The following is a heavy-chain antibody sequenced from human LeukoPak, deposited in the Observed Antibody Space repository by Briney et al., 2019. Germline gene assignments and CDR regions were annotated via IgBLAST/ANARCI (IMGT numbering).Heavy chain of an antibody. V-gene: IGHV3-23*01. D-gene: IGHD3-3*01. CDR2: ISGSGDST. CDR1: GFTFNNYG. Sequence: PGGSLRLSCAASGFTFNNYGMSWVRQAPGKGLEWVSSISGSGDSTYYADSVKGRFTISRDNSKNTLYLQMNSLRAEDTAVYYCARVLSGDAFDIWGQGTMVTVSS. CDR3: ARVLSGDAFDI. J-gene: IGHJ3*02.